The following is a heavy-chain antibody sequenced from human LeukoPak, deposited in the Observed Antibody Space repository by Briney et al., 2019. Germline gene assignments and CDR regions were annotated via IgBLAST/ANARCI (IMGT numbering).Heavy chain of an antibody. J-gene: IGHJ6*02. CDR2: INPNSGGT. CDR1: GYTFTGYY. CDR3: ARDFSSTSYYYYYYGMDV. V-gene: IGHV1-2*02. Sequence: VASVKVSCKASGYTFTGYYMHWVRQAPGQGLEWMGWINPNSGGTNYAQKFQGRVTMTRDTSISTAYMELSRLRSDDTAVYYCARDFSSTSYYYYYYGMDVWGQGTTVTVSS. D-gene: IGHD2-2*01.